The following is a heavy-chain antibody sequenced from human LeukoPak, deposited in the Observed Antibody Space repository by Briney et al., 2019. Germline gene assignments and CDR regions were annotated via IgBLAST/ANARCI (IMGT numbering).Heavy chain of an antibody. D-gene: IGHD6-19*01. V-gene: IGHV3-53*01. J-gene: IGHJ4*02. Sequence: GGSLRLSCAASGFTVSSNYMSWVRQPAGKGLEWVSVLYSGGATFYADSVKGRFTISRGTSKNTLYLQMNDLRADDTAVYYCTKLKGWYGEGFFDYWGQGTLVTVSS. CDR2: LYSGGAT. CDR1: GFTVSSNY. CDR3: TKLKGWYGEGFFDY.